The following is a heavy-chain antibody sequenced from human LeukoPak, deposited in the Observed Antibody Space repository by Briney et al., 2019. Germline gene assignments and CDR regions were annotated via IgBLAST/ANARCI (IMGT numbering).Heavy chain of an antibody. CDR2: ISSSSSYI. J-gene: IGHJ5*02. CDR3: ASGYIGGGNWFDP. Sequence: GGSLRLSCAASGFTFSSYSMNWVRQAPGKGLEWVSSISSSSSYIYYADSVKGRFTISRDNAKNSLYLQMNSLRAEDTAVYYCASGYIGGGNWFDPWGQGTLVTVSS. D-gene: IGHD5-12*01. V-gene: IGHV3-21*04. CDR1: GFTFSSYS.